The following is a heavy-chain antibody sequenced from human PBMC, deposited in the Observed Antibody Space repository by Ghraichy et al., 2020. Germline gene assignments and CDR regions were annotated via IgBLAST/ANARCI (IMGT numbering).Heavy chain of an antibody. Sequence: SETLSLTCAVSGYSISSGYYWGWIRQPPGKGLEWIGSFYHSGSTYYNPSLKSRVTISVDTSKNQFSLKLSSVTAADTAVYYCASGRSSHYYYGMDVWGQGTTVTVSS. CDR2: FYHSGST. D-gene: IGHD6-13*01. J-gene: IGHJ6*02. CDR3: ASGRSSHYYYGMDV. V-gene: IGHV4-38-2*01. CDR1: GYSISSGYY.